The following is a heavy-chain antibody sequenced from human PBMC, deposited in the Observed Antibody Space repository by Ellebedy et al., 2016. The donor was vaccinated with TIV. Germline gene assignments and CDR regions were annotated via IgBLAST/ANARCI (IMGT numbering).Heavy chain of an antibody. V-gene: IGHV3-74*01. CDR3: ERWDFDSVNAFDI. D-gene: IGHD3-9*01. CDR1: GFSFSTSW. J-gene: IGHJ3*02. Sequence: PGGSLRLSCAASGFSFSTSWMYWVRQVPGKGLVWVSRIKSDGSSTSYADSVRGRFTISRDNAENTLYLQMDSLGAEDTAVYYCERWDFDSVNAFDIWGQGTMVTVSS. CDR2: IKSDGSST.